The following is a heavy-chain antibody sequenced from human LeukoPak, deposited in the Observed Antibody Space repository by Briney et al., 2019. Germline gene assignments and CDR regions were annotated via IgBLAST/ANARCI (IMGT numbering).Heavy chain of an antibody. CDR1: GYTFTGYY. Sequence: ASVKVSRKASGYTFTGYYMHWVRQAPGQGLEWMGWINPNSGGTNYAQKFQGRVTMTRDTSISTAYMELSRLRSDDTAVYYCARGEDVLSGSCVDYWGQGTLVTVSS. J-gene: IGHJ4*02. V-gene: IGHV1-2*02. CDR2: INPNSGGT. D-gene: IGHD3-10*01. CDR3: ARGEDVLSGSCVDY.